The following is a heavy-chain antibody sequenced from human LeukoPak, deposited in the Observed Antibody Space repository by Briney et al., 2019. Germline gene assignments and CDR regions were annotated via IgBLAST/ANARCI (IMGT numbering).Heavy chain of an antibody. CDR2: FDPEDDET. CDR1: GYTLTELS. Sequence: ASVKVSCKVSGYTLTELSMHWVRQAPGKGLEWMGNFDPEDDETIYAQKFQGRLTMTEDTSTDTAYMVLSSLRSEDTAVYYCATGGDGSWFDPWGQGTLVTVSS. CDR3: ATGGDGSWFDP. D-gene: IGHD4-17*01. J-gene: IGHJ5*02. V-gene: IGHV1-24*01.